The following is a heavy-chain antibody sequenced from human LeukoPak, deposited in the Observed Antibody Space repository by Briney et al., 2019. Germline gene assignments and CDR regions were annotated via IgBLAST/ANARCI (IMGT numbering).Heavy chain of an antibody. CDR3: VVGGSPGY. CDR2: ISTDGYTT. Sequence: QPGGSLRLSCAASGLAFSAYEMHWVRQAPRKGLVWVSRISTDGYTTDYADFVQGRFTASRDNTKNTWSLEMNSLRAEDTAVYYCVVGGSPGYWGQGTLVTVSS. V-gene: IGHV3-74*01. CDR1: GLAFSAYE. J-gene: IGHJ4*02. D-gene: IGHD2-15*01.